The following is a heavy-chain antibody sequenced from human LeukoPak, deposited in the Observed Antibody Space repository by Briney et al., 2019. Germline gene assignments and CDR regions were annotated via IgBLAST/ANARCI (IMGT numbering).Heavy chain of an antibody. D-gene: IGHD3-22*01. V-gene: IGHV3-23*01. CDR3: AKGGVVNWFDP. J-gene: IGHJ5*02. CDR1: GFTFSPYS. Sequence: GGSLRLSCAAASGFTFSPYSMTWGRPAPGKGLEWVSTISGNGANTYYGDSVKGRFTISRDNSKNTLYLQMNSLRVDDTAVYYCAKGGVVNWFDPWGQGTLVTVSS. CDR2: ISGNGANT.